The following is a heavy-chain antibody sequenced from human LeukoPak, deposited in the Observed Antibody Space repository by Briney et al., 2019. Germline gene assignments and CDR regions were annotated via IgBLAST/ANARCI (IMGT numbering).Heavy chain of an antibody. CDR3: AKDGNYLDTSGYLIPFDY. J-gene: IGHJ4*02. CDR1: GFTFSRFA. D-gene: IGHD3-22*01. V-gene: IGHV3-23*01. Sequence: GGSLRLSCEASGFTFSRFAMSWVRQAPGKGLEWVSSISGSDRTTYYADSVKGRFTISRDNSKNILYLQMNSLRADDTALYYCAKDGNYLDTSGYLIPFDYWGLGTLLTVSS. CDR2: ISGSDRTT.